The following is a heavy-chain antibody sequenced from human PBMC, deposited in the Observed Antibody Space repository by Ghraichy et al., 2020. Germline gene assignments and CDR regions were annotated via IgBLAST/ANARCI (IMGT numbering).Heavy chain of an antibody. J-gene: IGHJ6*02. CDR1: GFTFSSYG. CDR2: IWSDGSNK. D-gene: IGHD2-21*02. CDR3: ARRHDIRGVVTGTERYYYSMDV. V-gene: IGHV3-33*08. Sequence: GGSLRLSCAASGFTFSSYGMHWVRQAPGKGLEWVAAIWSDGSNKDYADSVKGRFTISRDNSKSTLYLQMNSLRVEDTAVYYCARRHDIRGVVTGTERYYYSMDVWGQGTAVTVSS.